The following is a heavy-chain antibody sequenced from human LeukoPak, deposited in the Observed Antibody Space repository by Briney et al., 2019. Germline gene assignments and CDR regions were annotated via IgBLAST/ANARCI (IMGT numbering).Heavy chain of an antibody. CDR2: IYHSGST. J-gene: IGHJ5*02. D-gene: IGHD3-10*01. Sequence: ASETLSLTCAVSGYSISSGYYWGWIRQPLGKGLEWIGSIYHSGSTYYNPSLKSRVTISVDTSKNQFSLKLSSVTAADTAVYYCARGYYYGSGGRFDPWGQGTLVTVSS. CDR1: GYSISSGYY. V-gene: IGHV4-38-2*01. CDR3: ARGYYYGSGGRFDP.